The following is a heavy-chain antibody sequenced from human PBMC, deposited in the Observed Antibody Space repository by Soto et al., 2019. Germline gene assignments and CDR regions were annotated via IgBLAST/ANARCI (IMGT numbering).Heavy chain of an antibody. CDR3: ARRPGGMDV. CDR1: GFRFSSYA. J-gene: IGHJ6*02. V-gene: IGHV3-23*01. CDR2: MSGTGGST. Sequence: ELQLLESGGGLVQPGGSLRLSCAASGFRFSSYAMSWVRQAPGQGLEWVSTMSGTGGSTYYADSVKGRFTTSRDNSKNTLYLQMNSLRGDDTAVFYCARRPGGMDVWGQGTTVTVSS.